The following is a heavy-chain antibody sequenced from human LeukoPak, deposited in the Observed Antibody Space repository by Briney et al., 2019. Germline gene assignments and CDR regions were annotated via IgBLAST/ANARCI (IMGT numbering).Heavy chain of an antibody. CDR1: GGSISSSNYY. D-gene: IGHD3-22*01. V-gene: IGHV4-39*07. J-gene: IGHJ4*02. CDR2: IYYRGNA. CDR3: AREEDRSGD. Sequence: SETLSLTCTVSGGSISSSNYYWAWIRQPPGQGLERIGSIYYRGNAYYNPSLKSRVTISVDTSKNQFSLSLSSVTAADTAVYYCAREEDRSGDWGQGTLVTVTS.